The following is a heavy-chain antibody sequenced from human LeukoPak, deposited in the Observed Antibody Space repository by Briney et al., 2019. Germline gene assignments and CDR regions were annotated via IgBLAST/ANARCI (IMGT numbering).Heavy chain of an antibody. CDR1: GFTFSSYG. V-gene: IGHV3-30*03. CDR3: AREGAGGYYPFDY. J-gene: IGHJ4*02. Sequence: GRSLRLSCAASGFTFSSYGMHWVRQAPGKGLEWVAVISYDGSNKYYADSVKGRFTISRDNSKNTLYLQMNSLRAEDTAVYYCAREGAGGYYPFDYWGQGTLVTVSS. D-gene: IGHD3-3*01. CDR2: ISYDGSNK.